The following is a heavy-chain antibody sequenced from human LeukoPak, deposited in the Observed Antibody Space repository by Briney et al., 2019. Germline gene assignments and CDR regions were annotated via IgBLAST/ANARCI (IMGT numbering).Heavy chain of an antibody. D-gene: IGHD3-10*01. CDR1: GFTFSSYS. V-gene: IGHV3-21*01. CDR2: ISSSSSYI. Sequence: GGSLRLSCAASGFTFSSYSMNWVRQAPGKGLEWVSSISSSSSYIYYADSVKGRFTISRDNAKNSLYLQMNSLRAEDTAVYYCARDKYGNYYYYGMDVWGQGTTVTVSS. J-gene: IGHJ6*02. CDR3: ARDKYGNYYYYGMDV.